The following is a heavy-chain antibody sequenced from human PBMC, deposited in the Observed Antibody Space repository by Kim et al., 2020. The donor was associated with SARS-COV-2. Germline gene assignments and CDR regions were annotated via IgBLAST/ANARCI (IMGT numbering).Heavy chain of an antibody. D-gene: IGHD2-21*01. J-gene: IGHJ6*02. Sequence: GGSLRLSCAASGFTFSSYAMSWVRQAPGKGLEWVSVIYSGGSSTYYADSVKGRFTISRDNSKNTLYLQMNSLRAEDTAVYYCAHPGHMDNYYYYGMDVWGQGTTVTVSS. CDR3: AHPGHMDNYYYYGMDV. CDR2: IYSGGSST. V-gene: IGHV3-23*03. CDR1: GFTFSSYA.